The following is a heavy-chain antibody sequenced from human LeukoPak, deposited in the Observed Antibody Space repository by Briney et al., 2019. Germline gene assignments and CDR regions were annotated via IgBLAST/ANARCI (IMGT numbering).Heavy chain of an antibody. D-gene: IGHD4/OR15-4a*01. Sequence: ASVKVSCKASGYRFTSYGMNWVRQAPGRGPEWMGWINTNTGNPTYAQDFTGRFAFSLDTSVSTAYLQISSLKAEDTAVYYCARAMTMVTIDYWGRGTLVTVSS. CDR1: GYRFTSYG. CDR2: INTNTGNP. V-gene: IGHV7-4-1*02. J-gene: IGHJ4*02. CDR3: ARAMTMVTIDY.